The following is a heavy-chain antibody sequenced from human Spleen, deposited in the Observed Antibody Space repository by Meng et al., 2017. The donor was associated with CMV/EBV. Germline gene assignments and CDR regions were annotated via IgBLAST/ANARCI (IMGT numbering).Heavy chain of an antibody. Sequence: GGSLRLSCAASGFTFSSYSMNWVRQAPGKGLEWVSSISSSSSYIYYADSVKGRFTISRDNSKNTLYLQMNSLRAEDTGVYYCAKGITIGLPNWIDPWGQGTLVTVSS. V-gene: IGHV3-21*04. CDR1: GFTFSSYS. CDR3: AKGITIGLPNWIDP. J-gene: IGHJ5*02. D-gene: IGHD3-9*01. CDR2: ISSSSSYI.